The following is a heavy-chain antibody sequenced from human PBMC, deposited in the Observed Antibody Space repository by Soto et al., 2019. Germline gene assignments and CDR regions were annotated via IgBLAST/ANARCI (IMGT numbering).Heavy chain of an antibody. CDR2: ISSSSGYI. J-gene: IGHJ2*01. CDR3: ARGAYCSGGSCYLWYFDL. D-gene: IGHD2-15*01. CDR1: GFTFSSYS. V-gene: IGHV3-21*01. Sequence: EVQLVASGGGLVKPGGSLRLSCVVSGFTFSSYSMSWVRQAPGKGLEWVSSISSSSGYIYYADSMKGRFTISRDNAENSLYLHMGSLRAEDTAVYYCARGAYCSGGSCYLWYFDLWGRGTLVTVSS.